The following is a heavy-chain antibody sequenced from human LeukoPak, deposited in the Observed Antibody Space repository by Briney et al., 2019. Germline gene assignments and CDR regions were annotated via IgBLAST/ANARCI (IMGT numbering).Heavy chain of an antibody. J-gene: IGHJ4*02. D-gene: IGHD6-13*01. Sequence: SQTLSLTCDISGDSVSANAWTWIRQSPLRGLEWLGRTYYRSTWYNEYALSVRGRITINPDTSKTQFSLHLTSVTPDDTAVYFCARDIAAACDYWGQGALVTVSS. V-gene: IGHV6-1*01. CDR2: TYYRSTWYN. CDR3: ARDIAAACDY. CDR1: GDSVSANA.